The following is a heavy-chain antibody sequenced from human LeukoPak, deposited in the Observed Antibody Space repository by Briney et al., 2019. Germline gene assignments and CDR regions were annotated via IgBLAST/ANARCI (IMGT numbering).Heavy chain of an antibody. D-gene: IGHD3-10*01. J-gene: IGHJ4*02. CDR3: ARHGYYGSGSYYSFDY. CDR2: IDPSDSYT. CDR1: GYSFPNYW. Sequence: KPGESLRISCKGSGYSFPNYWITWVRQMPGKGLEWMGRIDPSDSYTNYSPSFRGHVTISADKSISTAYLQWSSLTASDTAMYYCARHGYYGSGSYYSFDYWGQGTLVTVSS. V-gene: IGHV5-10-1*01.